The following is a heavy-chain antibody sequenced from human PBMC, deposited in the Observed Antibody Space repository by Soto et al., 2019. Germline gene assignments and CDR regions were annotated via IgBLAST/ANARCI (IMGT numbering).Heavy chain of an antibody. Sequence: EVQLLESGGGVVQPGGSLRLSCAASGFTFSDYAMSWVRQTPGKGLQWVSGVGGSDDDKHYADSVRGRFIVSRDNSTNTLYLHMHSPRGDHTTIQYCANGATSVNGGWAPLDMWGQGTEVTVSS. J-gene: IGHJ3*02. D-gene: IGHD4-17*01. CDR3: ANGATSVNGGWAPLDM. CDR2: VGGSDDDK. V-gene: IGHV3-23*01. CDR1: GFTFSDYA.